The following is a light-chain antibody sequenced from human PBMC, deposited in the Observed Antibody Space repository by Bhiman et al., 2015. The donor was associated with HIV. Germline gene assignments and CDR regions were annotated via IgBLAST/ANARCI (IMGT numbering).Light chain of an antibody. CDR1: SSDIYSYNY. CDR2: DVS. Sequence: QSALTQPPSASGSPGQSITISCAGTSSDIYSYNYVSWYQQHPGKAPRLTIYDVSNRASGVSNRFSGSRSGDKAFLTISGLQAEDEADYYCSSFTRSNSFVFGTGTKVTVL. V-gene: IGLV2-14*03. CDR3: SSFTRSNSFV. J-gene: IGLJ1*01.